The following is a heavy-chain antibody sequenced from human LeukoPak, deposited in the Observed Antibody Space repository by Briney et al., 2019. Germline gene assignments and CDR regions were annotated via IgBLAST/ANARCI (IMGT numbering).Heavy chain of an antibody. D-gene: IGHD2-2*01. CDR3: VRGVGSSTSCYVRAFDI. CDR2: IKCDGSEK. V-gene: IGHV3-52*01. J-gene: IGHJ3*02. CDR1: GFTFSNSW. Sequence: GGSLRLSCAASGFTFSNSWMHWVCQAPEKGLEWVADIKCDGSEKCYVDSVEGRLTISRDNAKNSLYLQVNSLRAEDMTVYYCVRGVGSSTSCYVRAFDIWGQGTMVTVSS.